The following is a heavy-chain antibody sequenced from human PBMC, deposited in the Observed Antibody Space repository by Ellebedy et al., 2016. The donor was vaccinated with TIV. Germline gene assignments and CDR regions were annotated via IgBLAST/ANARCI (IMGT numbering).Heavy chain of an antibody. D-gene: IGHD3-10*01. J-gene: IGHJ4*02. CDR2: IIHSGST. Sequence: MPSETLSLTCAVYGGAFRTYYWDWLRQPPGKGLEWIGEIIHSGSTSYNPSLESRVTASVDTSKNQVSLKLNSVTAADTAVYYCVRAFRGVRGVTRRDYFDYWGQGTLVTVSS. CDR1: GGAFRTYY. CDR3: VRAFRGVRGVTRRDYFDY. V-gene: IGHV4-34*12.